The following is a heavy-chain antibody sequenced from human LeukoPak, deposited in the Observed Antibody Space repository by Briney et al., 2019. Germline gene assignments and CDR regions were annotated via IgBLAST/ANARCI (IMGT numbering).Heavy chain of an antibody. D-gene: IGHD3/OR15-3a*01. CDR3: AKGLRTDTFDF. CDR1: NYSISSGYY. J-gene: IGHJ3*01. V-gene: IGHV4-38-2*02. Sequence: SETLSLTCTVSNYSISSGYYWGWIRQPPGQGLEWIAIIYHSGNTYYNPSFMGRVIISEDTSKNQFSLKLSSVTAADTAVYFCAKGLRTDTFDFWGQGTMVTVSS. CDR2: IYHSGNT.